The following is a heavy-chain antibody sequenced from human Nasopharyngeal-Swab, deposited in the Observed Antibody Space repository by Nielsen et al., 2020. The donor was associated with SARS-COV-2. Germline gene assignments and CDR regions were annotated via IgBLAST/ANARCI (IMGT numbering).Heavy chain of an antibody. CDR1: GFNFRGYS. D-gene: IGHD2-8*01. CDR2: ISATGDTT. V-gene: IGHV3-64*01. J-gene: IGHJ4*02. Sequence: GESLKISCAVSGFNFRGYSMHWVRQASGKGLEFVSAISATGDTTIYARSVRGRFTLSRDHYKNTLFLQMGSLRTEDVAVYYCVRVQRLGVPMALGRAVFDYWGQGTLVTVSS. CDR3: VRVQRLGVPMALGRAVFDY.